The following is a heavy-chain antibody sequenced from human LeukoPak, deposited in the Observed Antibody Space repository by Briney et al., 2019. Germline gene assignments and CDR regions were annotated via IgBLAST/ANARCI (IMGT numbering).Heavy chain of an antibody. J-gene: IGHJ6*03. CDR3: ARGYDFWSGYYRTYYYMDV. CDR1: GGSFSGYY. CDR2: INHSGST. Sequence: PSETLSLTCAVYGGSFSGYYWSWIRQPPGKGLEWIGEINHSGSTNYNPSLKSRVTISVDTSKNQFSLKLSSVTAADTAVYYCARGYDFWSGYYRTYYYMDVWGEGTTVTVSS. V-gene: IGHV4-34*01. D-gene: IGHD3-3*01.